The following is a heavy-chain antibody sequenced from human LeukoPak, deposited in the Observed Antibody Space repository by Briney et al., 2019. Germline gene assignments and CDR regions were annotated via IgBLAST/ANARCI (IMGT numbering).Heavy chain of an antibody. J-gene: IGHJ3*02. CDR2: TSSSSAYT. Sequence: PGGSLRLSCAASGFTFSSFSMIWVRQAPGKGLEWVSSTSSSSAYTFYAESGKGRFTISRDNAKNSLFLQMNSLKASDTAMYYCARLDYGDSDAFDIWGQGTMVTVSS. D-gene: IGHD4-17*01. CDR1: GFTFSSFS. V-gene: IGHV3-21*04. CDR3: ARLDYGDSDAFDI.